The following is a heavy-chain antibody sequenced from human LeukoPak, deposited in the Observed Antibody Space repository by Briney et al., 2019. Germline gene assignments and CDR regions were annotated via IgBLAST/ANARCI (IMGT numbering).Heavy chain of an antibody. CDR3: AKGRGWEASYYYYYMDV. CDR1: GFTFSSYG. CDR2: IRYDGSNK. D-gene: IGHD1-26*01. Sequence: PGGSLRLSCAASGFTFSSYGIHWVRQAPGKGLKWVAFIRYDGSNKYYTDSVKGRFTISRDNSKNTLYLQINSLRAEDTAVYYCAKGRGWEASYYYYYMDVWGKGTTVTISS. J-gene: IGHJ6*03. V-gene: IGHV3-30*02.